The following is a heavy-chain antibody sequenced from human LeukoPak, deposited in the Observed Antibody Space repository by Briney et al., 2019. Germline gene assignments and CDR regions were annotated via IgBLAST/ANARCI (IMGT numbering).Heavy chain of an antibody. V-gene: IGHV4-59*01. J-gene: IGHJ6*02. CDR3: AKLDSPYYYAMDV. CDR2: IYHDGRT. Sequence: SETLSLTCTVSGDSITNYYWSWIRQPPGKGLEWIGYIYHDGRTDYNPALKSRVTISVDTSKNQFSLKLSSATAADSALYYCAKLDSPYYYAMDVWGQGTTVIVSS. CDR1: GDSITNYY. D-gene: IGHD3/OR15-3a*01.